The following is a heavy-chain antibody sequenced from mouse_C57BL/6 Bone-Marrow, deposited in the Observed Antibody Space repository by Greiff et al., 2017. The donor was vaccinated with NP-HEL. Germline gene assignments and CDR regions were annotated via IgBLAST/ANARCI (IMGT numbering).Heavy chain of an antibody. D-gene: IGHD2-1*01. J-gene: IGHJ1*03. Sequence: EVMLVESGGGLVQPGGSLKLSCAASGFTFSDYGMAWVRQAPRKGPEWVAFISNLAYSIYYADTVTSRFTISRENAKNTLYLEMSSLRSEDTAMYYCARRGLYYGKGYFDVWGTGTTVTVSS. CDR1: GFTFSDYG. CDR2: ISNLAYSI. CDR3: ARRGLYYGKGYFDV. V-gene: IGHV5-15*01.